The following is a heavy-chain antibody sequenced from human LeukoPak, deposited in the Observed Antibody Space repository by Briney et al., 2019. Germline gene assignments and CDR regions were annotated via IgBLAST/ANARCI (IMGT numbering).Heavy chain of an antibody. D-gene: IGHD4-23*01. CDR1: GGSISSGSHH. V-gene: IGHV4-39*01. J-gene: IGHJ4*02. CDR3: VRHDGRSGGTMGALDS. CDR2: IYYSRTT. Sequence: SETLSLTCTVSGGSISSGSHHWGWFRQSPGKGLEWIGSIYYSRTTYYNPPLNSRVTISVVTSKNQFSLQLNSVTAADTAVYYCVRHDGRSGGTMGALDSWGQGSLVTVSS.